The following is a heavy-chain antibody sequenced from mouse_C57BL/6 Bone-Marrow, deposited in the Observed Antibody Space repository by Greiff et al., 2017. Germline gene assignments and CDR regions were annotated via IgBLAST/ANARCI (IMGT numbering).Heavy chain of an antibody. CDR1: GFTFSSYG. D-gene: IGHD1-1*01. J-gene: IGHJ2*01. Sequence: EVKLMESGGDLVKPGGSLKLSCAASGFTFSSYGMSWVRQTPDKRLEWVATISSGGSYTYYPDSVKGRFTISRDNAKNTLYLQMSSLKSEDTAMXYCARLPITTVVGFDYWGQGTTLTVSS. CDR2: ISSGGSYT. CDR3: ARLPITTVVGFDY. V-gene: IGHV5-6*01.